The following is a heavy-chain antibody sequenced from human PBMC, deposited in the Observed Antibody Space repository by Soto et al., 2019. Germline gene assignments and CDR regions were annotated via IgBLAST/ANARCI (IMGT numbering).Heavy chain of an antibody. CDR2: IYHSGST. J-gene: IGHJ4*02. CDR3: ARGYYFDY. CDR1: GGFISSGGYS. Sequence: SETLSLTCAVSGGFISSGGYSWSWIRQPPGKGLEGIGYIYHSGSTYYNPSLKSRVTISVDRSKNQFSLKLSSVTAADTAVYYSARGYYFDYWGQGTLVTVSS. V-gene: IGHV4-30-2*01.